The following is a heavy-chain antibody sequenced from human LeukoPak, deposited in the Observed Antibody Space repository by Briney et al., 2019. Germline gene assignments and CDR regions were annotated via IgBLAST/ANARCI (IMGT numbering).Heavy chain of an antibody. CDR1: GFTVSSNY. V-gene: IGHV3-66*01. J-gene: IGHJ4*02. D-gene: IGHD4-11*01. CDR2: IYSGGST. CDR3: ARDSSNYYFDY. Sequence: GGSLRLSCAASGFTVSSNYMSWVRQAPANRLEWVSVIYSGGSTYYADSVKGRFTISRDNSKNTLFLQVNSLRAEDTAVYYCARDSSNYYFDYWGQGTLVTVSS.